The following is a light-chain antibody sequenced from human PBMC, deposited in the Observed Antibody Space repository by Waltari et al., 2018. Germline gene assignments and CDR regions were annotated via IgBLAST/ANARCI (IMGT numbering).Light chain of an antibody. V-gene: IGLV2-14*03. J-gene: IGLJ1*01. CDR1: SSDVGGYNC. CDR2: DCS. Sequence: QSALTQPASVSGSPGESITISCTGTSSDVGGYNCVSWYQQHPGKAPKLMIYDCSNRPSGVSNRFSGSKSGNTASLTISGLQAEDEADYYCSSYTSSNTLVFGTGTKVTAL. CDR3: SSYTSSNTLV.